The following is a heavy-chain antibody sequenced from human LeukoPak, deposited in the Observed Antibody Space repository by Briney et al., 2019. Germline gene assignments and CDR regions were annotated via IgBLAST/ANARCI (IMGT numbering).Heavy chain of an antibody. D-gene: IGHD6-13*01. CDR2: INHSGST. CDR1: GGSFSGYY. V-gene: IGHV4-34*01. CDR3: ARGLYSSSWSHGI. J-gene: IGHJ4*02. Sequence: PSETLSLTCAVSGGSFSGYYWSWIRQPPGKGLEWIGEINHSGSTNYNPSLKSRVTISVDTSKNQFSLKLSSVTAADTAVYYCARGLYSSSWSHGIWGQGTLVTVSS.